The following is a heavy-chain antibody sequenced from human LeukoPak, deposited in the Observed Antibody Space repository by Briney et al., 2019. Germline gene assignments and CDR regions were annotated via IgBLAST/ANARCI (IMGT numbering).Heavy chain of an antibody. CDR1: GFSFGDYA. D-gene: IGHD6-19*01. Sequence: GGSLRLSCAASGFSFGDYAIHWVRQPPGKGLEWVSGITWNSGSIGYAGSVKGRFTISRDSAKSSLYLQMNSLRLEDTALYYCAKSRSGSVSDAVDIWGQGTMVTVSS. CDR2: ITWNSGSI. V-gene: IGHV3-9*01. CDR3: AKSRSGSVSDAVDI. J-gene: IGHJ3*02.